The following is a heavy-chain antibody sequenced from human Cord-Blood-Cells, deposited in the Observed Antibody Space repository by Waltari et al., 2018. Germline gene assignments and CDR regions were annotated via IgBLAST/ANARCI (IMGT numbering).Heavy chain of an antibody. CDR1: GYTFTSYA. CDR2: INAGNGNT. Sequence: QVQLVQSGAEVKKPGASVKVSFKASGYTFTSYAMHWVRQAPGQRLEWMGWINAGNGNTKYSQKFQGRVTITRDTSASTAYMELSSLRSEDTAVYYCARGWGSSWFDYWGQGTLVTVSS. V-gene: IGHV1-3*01. D-gene: IGHD6-13*01. J-gene: IGHJ4*02. CDR3: ARGWGSSWFDY.